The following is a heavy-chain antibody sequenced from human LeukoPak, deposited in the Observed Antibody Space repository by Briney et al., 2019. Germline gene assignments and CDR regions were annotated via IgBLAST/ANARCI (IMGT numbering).Heavy chain of an antibody. CDR3: ATPTLGTIGEYLFDF. Sequence: GESLKISCKGSGYRFTDYWIGWVRQMPGKGLEWMGIIYPDDSDARYSPSFQGQVTISADKSISTAYLQWNILKASDTAMYYCATPTLGTIGEYLFDFWGQGTLVTVSS. J-gene: IGHJ4*02. D-gene: IGHD1-7*01. CDR2: IYPDDSDA. CDR1: GYRFTDYW. V-gene: IGHV5-51*01.